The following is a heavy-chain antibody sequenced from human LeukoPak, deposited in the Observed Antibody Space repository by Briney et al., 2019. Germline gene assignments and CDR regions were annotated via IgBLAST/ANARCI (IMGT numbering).Heavy chain of an antibody. V-gene: IGHV4-61*02. J-gene: IGHJ4*02. Sequence: SETLSLTCTVSGVSISSGTYYWSWIRQPAGKGLEWIGRIFISGSTNYNPSLESRVTISVDTSKNQFSLKLSSVTAADTAVYYCAREGIVVVPAAINWGRGTLVTVSS. D-gene: IGHD2-2*01. CDR2: IFISGST. CDR1: GVSISSGTYY. CDR3: AREGIVVVPAAIN.